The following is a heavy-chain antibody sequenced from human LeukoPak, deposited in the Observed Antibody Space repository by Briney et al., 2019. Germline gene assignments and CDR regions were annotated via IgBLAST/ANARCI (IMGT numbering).Heavy chain of an antibody. Sequence: GGSLRLSCAASGFTFSSYGMHWVRQAPGKGLEWVAVISYDGSNKYYADSVKGRFTISRDNSKNTLYLQMNSLRAEDTAVYYCAKAPFEPVGYWGQGTLVTVSS. CDR3: AKAPFEPVGY. CDR1: GFTFSSYG. J-gene: IGHJ4*02. D-gene: IGHD3-16*01. V-gene: IGHV3-30*18. CDR2: ISYDGSNK.